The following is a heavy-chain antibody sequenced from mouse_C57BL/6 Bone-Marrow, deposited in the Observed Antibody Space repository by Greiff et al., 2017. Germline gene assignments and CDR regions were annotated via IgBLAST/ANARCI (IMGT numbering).Heavy chain of an antibody. CDR3: AIHYYGSSYV. J-gene: IGHJ2*01. CDR1: GYTFTSYW. CDR2: IDPSDSYT. D-gene: IGHD1-1*01. V-gene: IGHV1-50*01. Sequence: QVQLQQPGAELVKPGASVKLSCKASGYTFTSYWMQWVKQRPGQGLEWIGEIDPSDSYTNYNQKFKGKATLTVDTSSSTAYMQLSSLTSEDSAVYYCAIHYYGSSYVWGQGTTLTVSS.